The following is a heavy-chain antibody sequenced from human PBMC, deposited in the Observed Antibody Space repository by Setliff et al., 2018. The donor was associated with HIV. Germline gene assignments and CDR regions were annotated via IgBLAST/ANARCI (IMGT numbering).Heavy chain of an antibody. CDR3: ARTRGYSYGTLAGFDY. D-gene: IGHD5-18*01. CDR1: GGSINNYY. CDR2: IYPNGSP. V-gene: IGHV4-4*08. J-gene: IGHJ4*01. Sequence: PSETLSLTCTVSGGSINNYYWSWIRQPPGKGLEWIGYIYPNGSPDYPSGNIVYNPSFRSRVAISVDTSKNQFSLKLRSVTATDTAVYYCARTRGYSYGTLAGFDYWVRGSLVTVSS.